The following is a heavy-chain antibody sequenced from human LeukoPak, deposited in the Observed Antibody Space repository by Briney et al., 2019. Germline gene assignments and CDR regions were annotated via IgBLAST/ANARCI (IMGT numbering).Heavy chain of an antibody. V-gene: IGHV1-69*04. CDR2: IIPILGIA. CDR3: ARIGHSSSWYGFPNWFDP. Sequence: SVKVSCKASGGTFSSYAISWVRQAPGQGLEWMGRIIPILGIANYAQKFQGRVTITADKSTSTAYMELSSLRSEDTAVYYCARIGHSSSWYGFPNWFDPWGQGTLVTVSS. CDR1: GGTFSSYA. D-gene: IGHD6-13*01. J-gene: IGHJ5*02.